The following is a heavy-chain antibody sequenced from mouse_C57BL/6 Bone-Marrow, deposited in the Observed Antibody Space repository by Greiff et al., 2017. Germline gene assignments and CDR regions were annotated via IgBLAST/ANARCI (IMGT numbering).Heavy chain of an antibody. V-gene: IGHV7-3*01. CDR3: ARCPAVVARYYAMDY. CDR2: IRNKATGYTT. D-gene: IGHD1-1*01. J-gene: IGHJ4*01. CDR1: GFTFTDYY. Sequence: EVKLQESGGGLVQPGGSLRLSCAASGFTFTDYYLSSVRQPPGTALAWLGFIRNKATGYTTEYSASVTGRFTISSDTSHSILSLPMNAPRAEDSATYDCARCPAVVARYYAMDYRGKGTSANGSS.